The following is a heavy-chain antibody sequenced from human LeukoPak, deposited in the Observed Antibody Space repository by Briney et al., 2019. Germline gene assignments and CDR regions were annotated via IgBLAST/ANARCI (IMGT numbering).Heavy chain of an antibody. CDR3: AELGITMIGGV. D-gene: IGHD3-10*02. J-gene: IGHJ6*04. CDR2: ISSSGSTI. Sequence: GGSLRLSCAASGFTFSSYEMNWVRQAPGKGLEWVSYISSSGSTIYYADSVKGRFTISRDNAKNSLYLQMNSLGAEVTAVYYCAELGITMIGGVWGKGTTVTISS. CDR1: GFTFSSYE. V-gene: IGHV3-48*03.